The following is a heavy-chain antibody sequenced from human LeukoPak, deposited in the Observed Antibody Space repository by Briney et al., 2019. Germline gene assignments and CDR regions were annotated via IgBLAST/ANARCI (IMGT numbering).Heavy chain of an antibody. V-gene: IGHV1-46*01. CDR2: INPSGGST. Sequence: PLASVKVSCKASGYTFTGYYMHWVRRAPGQGLEWMGIINPSGGSTSYAQKFQDRVTMTRDTSASTVYMELSSLKSEDTAVYYCAREDVVLVDAVRYYYYGMDVWGQGTTVTVSS. D-gene: IGHD2-8*01. J-gene: IGHJ6*02. CDR1: GYTFTGYY. CDR3: AREDVVLVDAVRYYYYGMDV.